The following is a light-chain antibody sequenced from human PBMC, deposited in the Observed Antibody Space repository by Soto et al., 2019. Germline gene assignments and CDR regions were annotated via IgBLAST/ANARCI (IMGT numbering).Light chain of an antibody. J-gene: IGLJ1*01. CDR2: DVS. V-gene: IGLV2-14*01. Sequence: QPVLTQPASVSGSPGQSITISCTGTSSDVGGYNYVSWYQQHPGKAPKLIIYDVSNRPSGVSNRFSGSKSGDTASLTISGLQAEDEADYYCSSWTSSSTYVFGTGTKLTVL. CDR3: SSWTSSSTYV. CDR1: SSDVGGYNY.